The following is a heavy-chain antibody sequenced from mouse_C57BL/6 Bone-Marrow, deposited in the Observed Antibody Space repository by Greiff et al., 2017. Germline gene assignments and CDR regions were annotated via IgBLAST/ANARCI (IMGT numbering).Heavy chain of an antibody. CDR3: ARSPLNYYGSRYYFDY. V-gene: IGHV1-9*01. Sequence: QVPLKQSGAELMKPGASVKLSCKATGYTFTGYWIEWVKQRPGHGLEWIGEILPGSGSTNYNEKFKGKATFTADTSSNTAYMQLSSLTTEDSAIYYCARSPLNYYGSRYYFDYWGQGTTLTVSS. CDR1: GYTFTGYW. D-gene: IGHD1-1*01. CDR2: ILPGSGST. J-gene: IGHJ2*01.